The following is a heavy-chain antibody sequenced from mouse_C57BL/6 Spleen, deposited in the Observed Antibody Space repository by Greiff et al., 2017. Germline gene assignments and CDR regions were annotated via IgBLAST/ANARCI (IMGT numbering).Heavy chain of an antibody. CDR1: GYTFTSYW. J-gene: IGHJ4*01. CDR2: IDPSDSST. V-gene: IGHV1-50*01. Sequence: VQLQQSGAELVKPGASVKLSCKASGYTFTSYWMQWVKQRPGQGLEWIGEIDPSDSSTNYNQKFKGKATLTVDTSCSTAYMQLSSLTSEDSAVYYCARGAVEASFAMDYWGQGTSVTVSS. D-gene: IGHD1-1*01. CDR3: ARGAVEASFAMDY.